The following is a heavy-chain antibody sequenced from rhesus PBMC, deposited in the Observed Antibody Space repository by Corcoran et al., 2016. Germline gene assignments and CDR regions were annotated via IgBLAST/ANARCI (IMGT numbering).Heavy chain of an antibody. V-gene: IGHV4-173*01. CDR3: AKGGSEFFDS. CDR2: ISGSNWNT. CDR1: GASISSNW. J-gene: IGHJ4*01. Sequence: QLQLQESGPGLVRASETLSLTCAVSGASISSNWWSWVRQSPGKGLEWICRISGSNWNTNYNPSLKSRVIISTDTSKNQFSLNLRSVTAADTAVYHCAKGGSEFFDSWGQGVLVTVSS.